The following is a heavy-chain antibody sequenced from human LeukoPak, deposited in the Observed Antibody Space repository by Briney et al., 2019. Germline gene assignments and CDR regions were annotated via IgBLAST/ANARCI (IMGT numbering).Heavy chain of an antibody. CDR2: ISYDGSNE. CDR1: GFTFSTYG. Sequence: PGGSLRLSCAASGFTFSTYGMHWVRQAPGKGLEWVAVISYDGSNEYYADSVKGRFTVSRDNSKNTLHLQMNSLRPEDTAVYYCTKRPQESAFDIWDQGQWSPSLQ. CDR3: TKRPQESAFDI. J-gene: IGHJ3*02. V-gene: IGHV3-30*18.